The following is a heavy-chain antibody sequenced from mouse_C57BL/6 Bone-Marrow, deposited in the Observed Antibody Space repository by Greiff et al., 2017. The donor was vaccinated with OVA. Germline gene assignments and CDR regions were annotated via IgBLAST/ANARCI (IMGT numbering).Heavy chain of an antibody. V-gene: IGHV1-81*01. CDR3: ALKNTMDY. D-gene: IGHD5-1-1*01. Sequence: VQLQQSGAELARPGASVKLSCKASGYTFTSYGLSWVKQRTGQGLVGFGEFYPRSGNTYYNEKFKGKATLTADKSSSTAYMELRSLTSEDTAVYYCALKNTMDYWGQGTSVTVSS. CDR1: GYTFTSYG. J-gene: IGHJ4*01. CDR2: FYPRSGNT.